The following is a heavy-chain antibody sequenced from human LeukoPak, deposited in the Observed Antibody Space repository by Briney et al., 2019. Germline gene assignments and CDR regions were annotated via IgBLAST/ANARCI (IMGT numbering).Heavy chain of an antibody. CDR2: IFYSGST. J-gene: IGHJ4*02. V-gene: IGHV4-39*01. CDR1: GGSISCSSYY. Sequence: KPSETLSLTCTVSGGSISCSSYYWGWIRQPPGKGLEGVGRIFYSGSTYYNPSLKSRVTISVDTSKNQFSLKLSSVTAADTAVYYCARTHVDTAMVTLQLYNFDYWGQGTLVTVSS. CDR3: ARTHVDTAMVTLQLYNFDY. D-gene: IGHD5-18*01.